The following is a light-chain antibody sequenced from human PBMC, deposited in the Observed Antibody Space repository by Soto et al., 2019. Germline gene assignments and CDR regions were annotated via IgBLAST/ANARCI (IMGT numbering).Light chain of an antibody. V-gene: IGKV3-20*01. CDR3: QQYGGSPPIT. CDR1: LSISSDF. J-gene: IGKJ3*01. CDR2: DAS. Sequence: EIVLTQSQGTLSLSPGERATLSCRASLSISSDFLAWYQQKPGQSPRLPIYDASTRVTGIPDRFSGSGSGTDFTLTISRLEPVDFAVYYCQQYGGSPPITFGPGTKVDIK.